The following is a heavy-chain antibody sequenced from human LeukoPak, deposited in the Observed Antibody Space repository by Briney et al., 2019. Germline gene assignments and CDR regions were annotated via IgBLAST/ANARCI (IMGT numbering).Heavy chain of an antibody. D-gene: IGHD5-12*01. CDR3: ARDRSGYDHLDY. Sequence: PSETLSLTCTVSGGSISSGDYYWSWIRQPPGKGLEWIGYIYNSGITYYNPSLKSRVTISGDTYKNQFSLKLSSVTAADTAVYYCARDRSGYDHLDYWGQGTLVTVSP. V-gene: IGHV4-30-4*01. CDR2: IYNSGIT. J-gene: IGHJ4*02. CDR1: GGSISSGDYY.